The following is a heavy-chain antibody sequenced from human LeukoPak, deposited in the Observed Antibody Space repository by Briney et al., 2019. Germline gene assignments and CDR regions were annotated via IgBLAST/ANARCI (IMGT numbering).Heavy chain of an antibody. CDR3: VKDYYERRGYPDY. D-gene: IGHD3-22*01. J-gene: IGHJ4*02. CDR2: ISWNSGSI. V-gene: IGHV3-9*01. CDR1: GFTYDDYA. Sequence: GGSLRLSCAASGFTYDDYAMHWVRQAPGKGLEWVSGISWNSGSIGYADSVKGRFTISRDNAKNSLYLQMNSLRAEDTALYYCVKDYYERRGYPDYCGEGDLGTVSP.